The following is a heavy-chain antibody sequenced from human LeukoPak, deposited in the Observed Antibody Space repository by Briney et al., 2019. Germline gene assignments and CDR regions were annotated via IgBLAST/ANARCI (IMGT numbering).Heavy chain of an antibody. CDR1: GFTFSSYA. CDR3: AKDTYSSGWYSYFDY. V-gene: IGHV3-23*01. D-gene: IGHD6-19*01. CDR2: ISGSGGST. Sequence: GGSLRLSCAASGFTFSSYAMSWVRQAPGKGLEWVSAISGSGGSTYYADSVKGRFTISRDNSKNMLYLQMNSLRAEDTAVYYCAKDTYSSGWYSYFDYWGQGTLVTVSS. J-gene: IGHJ4*02.